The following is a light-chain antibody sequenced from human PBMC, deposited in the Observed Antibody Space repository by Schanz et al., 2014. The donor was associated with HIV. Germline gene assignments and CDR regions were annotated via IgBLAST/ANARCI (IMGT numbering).Light chain of an antibody. Sequence: QSALTQPPSASGSPGQSVTISCTGTSSDGGGYNYASWYQQHPGKAPKLMIYEVTKRPSGVPDRFSGSKSGNTASLTVSGLQAEDEADYYCSSYAGNNNGVFGGGTKLTVL. V-gene: IGLV2-8*01. CDR1: SSDGGGYNY. J-gene: IGLJ3*02. CDR2: EVT. CDR3: SSYAGNNNGV.